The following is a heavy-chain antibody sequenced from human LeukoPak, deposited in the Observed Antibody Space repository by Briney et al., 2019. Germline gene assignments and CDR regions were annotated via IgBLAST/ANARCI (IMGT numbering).Heavy chain of an antibody. CDR2: ISSSSSSI. CDR3: ARASGDIVETATMGSY. CDR1: GFTFSSYS. V-gene: IGHV3-21*01. D-gene: IGHD5-18*01. J-gene: IGHJ4*02. Sequence: PGGSLRLSCAASGFTFSSYSIKWVRQAPGKGLEWVSSISSSSSSIYYADSVKGRFTISRDNAKNSLYLQMNSLRAEDTAVYYCARASGDIVETATMGSYWGQGTLVTVSS.